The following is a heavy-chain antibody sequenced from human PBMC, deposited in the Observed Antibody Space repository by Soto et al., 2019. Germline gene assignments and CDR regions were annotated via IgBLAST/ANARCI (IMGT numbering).Heavy chain of an antibody. CDR1: GSSISGFY. D-gene: IGHD1-1*01. CDR2: IYATGTT. J-gene: IGHJ5*02. V-gene: IGHV4-4*07. Sequence: SETLSLTCTVSGSSISGFYWSWIRKSAGKGLEWIGRIYATGTTDYNPSLKSRVMMSVDTSKKQFSLKLRSVTAADTAVYYCVRDGTKTLRDWFDPWGQGISVTVSS. CDR3: VRDGTKTLRDWFDP.